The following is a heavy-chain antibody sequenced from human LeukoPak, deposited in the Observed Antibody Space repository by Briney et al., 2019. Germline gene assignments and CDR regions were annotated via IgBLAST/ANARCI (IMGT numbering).Heavy chain of an antibody. J-gene: IGHJ5*02. D-gene: IGHD6-25*01. CDR2: INYTGST. CDR3: ARVAGYLPTRWFDP. CDR1: GGSFSGFY. V-gene: IGHV4-34*01. Sequence: SETLSLTCAVYGGSFSGFYWSWIRHVPGKGLEWIGEINYTGSTSYNPSLKSRATISVDTSQNQFFLLLTSVTAADTAVYYCARVAGYLPTRWFDPWGQGTHVTVSS.